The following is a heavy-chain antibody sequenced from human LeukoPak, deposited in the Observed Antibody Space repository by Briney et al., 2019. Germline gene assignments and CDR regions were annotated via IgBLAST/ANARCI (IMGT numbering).Heavy chain of an antibody. CDR1: GFTFSYYT. D-gene: IGHD5-18*01. J-gene: IGHJ5*02. CDR2: ISYDGSNK. V-gene: IGHV3-30-3*01. Sequence: GGSLRLSCAASGFTFSYYTMHWVRQAPGKGLEWVAVISYDGSNKYYADSVKGRFTISRDNSKNTLYLQMNSLRAEDTAVYYCARVDSPGVTRRWFDPWGQGTLVTVSS. CDR3: ARVDSPGVTRRWFDP.